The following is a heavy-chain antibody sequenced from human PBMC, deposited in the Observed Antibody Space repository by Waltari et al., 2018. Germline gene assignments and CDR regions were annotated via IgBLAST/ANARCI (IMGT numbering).Heavy chain of an antibody. J-gene: IGHJ5*02. CDR1: GFSFGSYA. Sequence: EVQLLESGGGWVQPGGSLRLSCAASGFSFGSYAMSWVRQAPGKGLEWVSAISSSGGATFFADSVKGRFTISRDNSKKTLFLQMSSLRADDTALYYCAPDPISYTTSSVDWFDPWGPGTLVTVSS. V-gene: IGHV3-23*01. D-gene: IGHD1-26*01. CDR3: APDPISYTTSSVDWFDP. CDR2: ISSSGGAT.